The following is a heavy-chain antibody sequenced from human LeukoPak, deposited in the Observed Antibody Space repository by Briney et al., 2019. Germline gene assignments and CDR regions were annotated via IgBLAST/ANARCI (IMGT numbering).Heavy chain of an antibody. CDR3: VQEGPRGLAFDI. V-gene: IGHV3-23*01. Sequence: GVSLRLSCEASGVTFSSYVMSWVPHAPGRRPEWVSGITGSGGSTYYADSLKGRFAISRDNSKNTLYLQMNSLRAEDTAVYYCVQEGPRGLAFDIWGQGTKVTVSS. CDR1: GVTFSSYV. CDR2: ITGSGGST. J-gene: IGHJ3*02.